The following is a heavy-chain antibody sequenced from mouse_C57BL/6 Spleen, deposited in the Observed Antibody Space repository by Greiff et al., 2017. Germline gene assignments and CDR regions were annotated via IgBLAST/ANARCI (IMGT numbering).Heavy chain of an antibody. J-gene: IGHJ2*01. CDR3: ARLGGYFDY. CDR2: ISSGGSYT. D-gene: IGHD4-1*01. V-gene: IGHV5-6*01. CDR1: GFSFSSYG. Sequence: EVQLVESGGDLVKPGGSLKLSCTASGFSFSSYGMSWVRQTPDKRLEWVATISSGGSYTYYPDSVKGRFTISRDNAKNTLYLQMSSLKSEDTAMYYCARLGGYFDYWGKGTTLTVSS.